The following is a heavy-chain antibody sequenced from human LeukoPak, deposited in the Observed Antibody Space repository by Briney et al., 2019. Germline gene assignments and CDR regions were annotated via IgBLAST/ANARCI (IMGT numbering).Heavy chain of an antibody. V-gene: IGHV3-20*04. CDR1: GFRFDDYS. Sequence: PGGSLRLSCAASGFRFDDYSKNWVRHVPGKGLEWVAGINWDGASTGYRDSMKGRFTISRDNGKNSLYLQLNSLRVEDTAVYYCGRVHCSTNSCYDYYDYYMDVSGNGTTVTVSS. D-gene: IGHD2-2*01. CDR2: INWDGAST. CDR3: GRVHCSTNSCYDYYDYYMDV. J-gene: IGHJ6*03.